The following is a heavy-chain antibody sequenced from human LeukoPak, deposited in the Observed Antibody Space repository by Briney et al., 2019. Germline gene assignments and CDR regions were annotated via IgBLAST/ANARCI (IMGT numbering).Heavy chain of an antibody. CDR3: ARDAHHYYDSSGYYSDY. D-gene: IGHD3-22*01. CDR1: GRTFSSYA. V-gene: IGHV1-69*04. J-gene: IGHJ4*02. Sequence: ASVKVSCKASGRTFSSYAISWVRQAPGQGLEWMGRIIPILGIANYAQKFQGRVTITADKSTSTAYMELSSLRSEDTAVYYCARDAHHYYDSSGYYSDYWGQGTLVTVSS. CDR2: IIPILGIA.